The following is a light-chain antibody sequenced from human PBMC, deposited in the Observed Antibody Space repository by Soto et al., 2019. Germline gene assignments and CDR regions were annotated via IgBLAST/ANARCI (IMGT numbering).Light chain of an antibody. CDR2: EGS. CDR1: SSDIGNYNL. V-gene: IGLV2-23*01. Sequence: QSALTQPASVSGSPGQSITISCTGTSSDIGNYNLVSWCQQHPDKAPKLMIYEGSKRPSGVSNRFSGSKSGNTASLTLSGLQAEDEADYYCCSYAGGSTWVFGGGTKLTVL. J-gene: IGLJ2*01. CDR3: CSYAGGSTWV.